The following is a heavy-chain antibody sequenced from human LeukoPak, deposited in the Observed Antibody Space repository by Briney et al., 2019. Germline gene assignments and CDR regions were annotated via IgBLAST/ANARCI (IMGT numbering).Heavy chain of an antibody. CDR1: GASISSGDYY. Sequence: SQTLSLTCTVAGASISSGDYYWNWVRQPPGKGLEWIGYIYHSGSIYYNPSLKSRVTMSVDTSKNQFSLKLSSVTAADTAVYYCVGSSLDYSTNLDAFDVWGQGTMVTVSS. D-gene: IGHD4-11*01. V-gene: IGHV4-30-4*01. J-gene: IGHJ3*01. CDR3: VGSSLDYSTNLDAFDV. CDR2: IYHSGSI.